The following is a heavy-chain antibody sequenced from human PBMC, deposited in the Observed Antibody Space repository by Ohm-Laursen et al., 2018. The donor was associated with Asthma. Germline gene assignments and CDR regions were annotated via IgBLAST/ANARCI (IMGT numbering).Heavy chain of an antibody. CDR1: GFTFSSYA. J-gene: IGHJ4*02. V-gene: IGHV3-23*01. CDR2: ISGSGGST. D-gene: IGHD3-16*02. Sequence: SLRLSCTASGFTFSSYAMSWVRQAPGKGLEWVSAISGSGGSTYYADSVKGRFTISRDNSKNTLYLQMNSLRAEDTAVYYCAKDKGLYGLVDYWGQGTLVTVSS. CDR3: AKDKGLYGLVDY.